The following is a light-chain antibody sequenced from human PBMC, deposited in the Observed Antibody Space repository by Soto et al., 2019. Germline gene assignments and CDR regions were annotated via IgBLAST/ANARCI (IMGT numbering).Light chain of an antibody. Sequence: IQLTQSPSSLSASVGDRVTIVCRASESISDYLNWYQLKSGEAPKVLIYSASPLRGGVPSRFSGTGSGTEFTLTISSLQPEDVATYYCQQTFSHLLSFGGGTTVEIK. CDR2: SAS. CDR3: QQTFSHLLS. CDR1: ESISDY. J-gene: IGKJ4*01. V-gene: IGKV1-39*01.